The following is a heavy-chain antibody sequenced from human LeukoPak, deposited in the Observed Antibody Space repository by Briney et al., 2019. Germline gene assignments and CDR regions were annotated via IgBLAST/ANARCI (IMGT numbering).Heavy chain of an antibody. D-gene: IGHD2-15*01. CDR3: AKSPVVVAATHYFDY. CDR1: GFTFSSYA. CDR2: ISGSGGST. J-gene: IGHJ4*02. Sequence: GGSLRLSCAASGFTFSSYAMSWVRQAPGKGMEWVSAISGSGGSTYYADSVKGRFTISRDNSKNTLYLQMNSLRAEDTAVYYCAKSPVVVAATHYFDYWGQGTLVTVSS. V-gene: IGHV3-23*01.